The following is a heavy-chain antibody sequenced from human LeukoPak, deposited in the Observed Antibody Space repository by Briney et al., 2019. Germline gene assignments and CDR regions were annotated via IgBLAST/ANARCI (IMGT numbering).Heavy chain of an antibody. J-gene: IGHJ4*02. V-gene: IGHV1-24*01. CDR3: ATGKGRRLYIVGATDVLLN. CDR1: GYTLTELS. Sequence: GAPVKVSCKVSGYTLTELSMHWVRQAPGKGLEWMGGFDPEDGETIYAQKFQGRVTMTEDTSTGTAYMELSSLRSEDTAVYYCATGKGRRLYIVGATDVLLNWGQGTLVTVSS. CDR2: FDPEDGET. D-gene: IGHD1-26*01.